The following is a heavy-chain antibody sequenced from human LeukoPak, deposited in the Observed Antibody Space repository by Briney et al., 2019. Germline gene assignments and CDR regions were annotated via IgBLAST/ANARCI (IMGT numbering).Heavy chain of an antibody. CDR2: INSDGSST. J-gene: IGHJ4*02. CDR3: ASPLITMVRGVIIWTDDY. CDR1: GFTFSCYW. Sequence: PGGSLRLSCAASGFTFSCYWMHWVRQAPGKGLVWVSRINSDGSSTSYADSVKGRFTISRDNAKNTLYLQMNSLRAEDTAVYYCASPLITMVRGVIIWTDDYWGQGTLVTVSS. V-gene: IGHV3-74*01. D-gene: IGHD3-10*01.